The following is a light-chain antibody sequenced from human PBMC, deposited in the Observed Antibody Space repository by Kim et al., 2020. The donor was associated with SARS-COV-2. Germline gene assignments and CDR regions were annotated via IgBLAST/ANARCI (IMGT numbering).Light chain of an antibody. CDR1: QIIARY. V-gene: IGKV3-11*01. CDR3: QQRSYWPRT. Sequence: LSPGERATLSCRASQIIARYLAWYQHKPGQAPRLLIYDASNRATGVPARFSGSGSGTDFTLTISTLEPEDFAVYYCQQRSYWPRTFGQGTKVDIK. J-gene: IGKJ1*01. CDR2: DAS.